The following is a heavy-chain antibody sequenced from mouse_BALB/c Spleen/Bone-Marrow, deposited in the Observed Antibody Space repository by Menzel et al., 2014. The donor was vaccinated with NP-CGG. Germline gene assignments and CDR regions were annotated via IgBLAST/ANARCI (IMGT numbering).Heavy chain of an antibody. CDR1: GFTFSRYD. D-gene: IGHD2-2*01. J-gene: IGHJ3*01. Sequence: EVKLMESGGGLVQPGGSLELSCAASGFTFSRYDMSWVRRTPDMRLELVANINSNGGGTYYPDSVKDRFTISRDNAKNTLYLRMSGLKSEDTAMYFCARGGVKVWFAYWGQGTLVTVSA. V-gene: IGHV5-6-3*01. CDR3: ARGGVKVWFAY. CDR2: INSNGGGT.